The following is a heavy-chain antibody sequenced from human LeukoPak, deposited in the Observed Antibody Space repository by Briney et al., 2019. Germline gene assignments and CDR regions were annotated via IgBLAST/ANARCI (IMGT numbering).Heavy chain of an antibody. CDR2: INPSGGST. Sequence: ASVKVSCKASGYTFTSYYMHWVRQATGQGLEWMGIINPSGGSTSYAQKFQGRVTMTRDTSTSTVYMELSSLRSADTAVYYCARLSSTSFPLHYYCYYGMDVWGQGTTVTVSS. V-gene: IGHV1-46*01. J-gene: IGHJ6*02. D-gene: IGHD2-2*01. CDR3: ARLSSTSFPLHYYCYYGMDV. CDR1: GYTFTSYY.